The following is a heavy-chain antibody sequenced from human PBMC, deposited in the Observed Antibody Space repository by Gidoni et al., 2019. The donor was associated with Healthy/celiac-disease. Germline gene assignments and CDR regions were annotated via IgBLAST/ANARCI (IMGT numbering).Heavy chain of an antibody. Sequence: QVQLVQSGAEVKKPGASVKGSCKASGYTFTGYYMHWVRQAPGQGLEWMGWINPNSGGTNYAQKFQGRVTMTRDTSISTAYMELSRLRSDDTAVYYCARDRGHSIAVAEGVFDYWGQGTLVTVSS. CDR2: INPNSGGT. CDR3: ARDRGHSIAVAEGVFDY. D-gene: IGHD6-19*01. CDR1: GYTFTGYY. J-gene: IGHJ4*02. V-gene: IGHV1-2*02.